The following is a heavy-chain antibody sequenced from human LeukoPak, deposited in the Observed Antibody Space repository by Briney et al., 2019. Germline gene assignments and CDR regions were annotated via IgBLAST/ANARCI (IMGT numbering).Heavy chain of an antibody. V-gene: IGHV3-48*02. J-gene: IGHJ4*02. D-gene: IGHD4-11*01. Sequence: GGSLSPSCAASEFPFSSYSMNWVRQAPGKGLEWVSYISSGTTTIYYADSVTGRFTTSKDNAKNTLYQQRNSLKDEETAVYYSARGQYYFDYWGQGTLVTVSS. CDR3: ARGQYYFDY. CDR2: ISSGTTTI. CDR1: EFPFSSYS.